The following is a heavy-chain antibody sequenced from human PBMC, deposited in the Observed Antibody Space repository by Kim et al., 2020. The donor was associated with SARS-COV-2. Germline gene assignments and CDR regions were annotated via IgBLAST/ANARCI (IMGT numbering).Heavy chain of an antibody. D-gene: IGHD3-16*01. J-gene: IGHJ3*02. V-gene: IGHV4-30-2*01. Sequence: SETLSLTCAVSGGSISSGGYSWSWIRQPPGKGLEWIGYIYHSGSTYYNPSLKSRVTISVDRSKNQFSLKLSSVTAADTAVYYCARGPVLEGGAFDIWGQGTMVTVSS. CDR2: IYHSGST. CDR3: ARGPVLEGGAFDI. CDR1: GGSISSGGYS.